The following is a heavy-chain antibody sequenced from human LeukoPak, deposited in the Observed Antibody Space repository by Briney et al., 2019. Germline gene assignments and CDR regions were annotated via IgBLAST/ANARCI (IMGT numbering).Heavy chain of an antibody. CDR2: ISSSGSTI. Sequence: GGSLRLSCAASGFTFSDYYMSWIRQAPGKGLEWVSYISSSGSTIYYADSVTDRFTISRGNAKNSLYLQMNSLRAEDTAVYYCARDTVPAAISLYYYCYMDVWGKGTRVTVSS. V-gene: IGHV3-11*01. D-gene: IGHD2-2*01. CDR3: ARDTVPAAISLYYYCYMDV. J-gene: IGHJ6*03. CDR1: GFTFSDYY.